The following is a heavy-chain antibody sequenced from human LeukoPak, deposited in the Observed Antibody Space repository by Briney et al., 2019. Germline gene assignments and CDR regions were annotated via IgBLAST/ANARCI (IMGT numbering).Heavy chain of an antibody. Sequence: GGSLRLSCAASGFTFSSYGMSWVRQAPGKGLEWVSAISGSGGSTYYADSVKGRFTISRDNSKNSLFLQMSSLTAEDTAVYYCVKMARLADNWGQGTLVTISS. J-gene: IGHJ4*02. V-gene: IGHV3-23*01. CDR3: VKMARLADN. CDR2: ISGSGGST. CDR1: GFTFSSYG. D-gene: IGHD6-6*01.